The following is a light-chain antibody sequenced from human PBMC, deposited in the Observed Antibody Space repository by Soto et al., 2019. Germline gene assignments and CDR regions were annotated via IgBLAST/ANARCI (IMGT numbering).Light chain of an antibody. CDR1: QSVSRY. CDR3: QQRGT. V-gene: IGKV3-11*01. Sequence: EIVLTQSPATLSLSPGERATLSCRASQSVSRYLAWYQQKPGQAPRLLIYDASNRATGIPARFSGSGSGTDFTLTISSLEPEDFAVYYCQQRGTFGQGTKVEIK. CDR2: DAS. J-gene: IGKJ1*01.